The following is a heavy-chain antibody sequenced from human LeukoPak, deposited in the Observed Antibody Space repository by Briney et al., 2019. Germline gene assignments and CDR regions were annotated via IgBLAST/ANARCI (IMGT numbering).Heavy chain of an antibody. V-gene: IGHV4-59*01. CDR2: IYYSGSS. CDR1: GGSISGYY. J-gene: IGHJ5*02. Sequence: SETLSLTCTVSGGSISGYYWSWIRQPPGKGLEWIGYIYYSGSSNYNPSLKSRVTISVDTSKNQFSLKLSSVTATDTAVYYCARGCSAGTPHNWFDPWGQGTLVTVSS. CDR3: ARGCSAGTPHNWFDP. D-gene: IGHD6-13*01.